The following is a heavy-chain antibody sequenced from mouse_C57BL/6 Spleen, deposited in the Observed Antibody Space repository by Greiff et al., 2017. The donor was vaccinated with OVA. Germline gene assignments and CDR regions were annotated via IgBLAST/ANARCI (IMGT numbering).Heavy chain of an antibody. D-gene: IGHD2-3*01. CDR3: ARGYYADYYAMDY. CDR2: IDPANGNT. V-gene: IGHV14-3*01. Sequence: VQLKESVAELVRPGASVKLSCTASGFNIKNTYMHWVKQRPEQGLEWIGRIDPANGNTKYAPKFQGKATITADTSSNTAYLQLSSLTSEDTAIYYCARGYYADYYAMDYWGQGTSVTVSS. J-gene: IGHJ4*01. CDR1: GFNIKNTY.